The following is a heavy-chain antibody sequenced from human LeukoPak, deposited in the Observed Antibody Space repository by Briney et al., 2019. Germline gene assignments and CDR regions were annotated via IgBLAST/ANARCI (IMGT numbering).Heavy chain of an antibody. J-gene: IGHJ5*02. CDR1: GYTFTSYD. CDR3: ARTGRHSSSSSGWFDP. V-gene: IGHV1-8*01. Sequence: ASVKVSCKASGYTFTSYDINWVRQATGQGLEWMGWMNPNSGNTGYAQKFQGRVTMTRNTSISTAYMELSSLRSEDTAVYYCARTGRHSSSSSGWFDPWGQGTLVTVSS. CDR2: MNPNSGNT. D-gene: IGHD6-13*01.